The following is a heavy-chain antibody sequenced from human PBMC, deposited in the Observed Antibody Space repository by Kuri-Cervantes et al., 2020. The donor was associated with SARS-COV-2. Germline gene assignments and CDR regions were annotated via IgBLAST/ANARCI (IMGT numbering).Heavy chain of an antibody. CDR1: GGSISSSSYY. CDR2: IYYSGST. Sequence: AGSLRLSCTVSGGSISSSSYYWGWIRQPPGKGLEWIGSIYYSGSTYYNPSLKSRVTISVDTSKNQFSLKLSSVTAADTAVYYCARRGAVAGTVPFFDYWGQGTLVTVSS. V-gene: IGHV4-39*01. D-gene: IGHD6-19*01. J-gene: IGHJ4*02. CDR3: ARRGAVAGTVPFFDY.